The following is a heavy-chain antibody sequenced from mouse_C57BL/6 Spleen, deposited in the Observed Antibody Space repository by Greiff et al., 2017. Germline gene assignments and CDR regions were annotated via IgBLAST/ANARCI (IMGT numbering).Heavy chain of an antibody. D-gene: IGHD3-2*02. J-gene: IGHJ2*01. CDR3: TTQLRLQGDYFDY. CDR2: IDPEDGDT. CDR1: GFNIKDYY. V-gene: IGHV14-1*01. Sequence: VQLQQSGAELVRPGASVKLSCTASGFNIKDYYMHWVKQRPEQGLEWIGRIDPEDGDTEYDPKFQGKATMTADTSSTTAYLQLSSLTSEDTAVYYCTTQLRLQGDYFDYWGQGTTLTVSA.